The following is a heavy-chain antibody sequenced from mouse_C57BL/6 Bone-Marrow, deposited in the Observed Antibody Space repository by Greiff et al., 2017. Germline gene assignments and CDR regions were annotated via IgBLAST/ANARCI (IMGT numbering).Heavy chain of an antibody. V-gene: IGHV1-64*01. CDR2: IHPNSGST. Sequence: QVQLQQPGAELVKPGASVKLSCKASGYTFTSSWMHWVKQRPGQGLEWIGMIHPNSGSTNYNEKFKSKATLTVDKSSSTAYMQLSSLTSEDAAVYYCARSGYFAWFAYWGQGTLVTVSA. CDR1: GYTFTSSW. J-gene: IGHJ3*01. D-gene: IGHD1-3*01. CDR3: ARSGYFAWFAY.